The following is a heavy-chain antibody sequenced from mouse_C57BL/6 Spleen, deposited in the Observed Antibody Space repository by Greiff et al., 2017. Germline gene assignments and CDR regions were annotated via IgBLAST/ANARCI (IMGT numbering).Heavy chain of an antibody. V-gene: IGHV7-3*01. CDR2: IRNKANGYTT. CDR1: GFTFTDYY. Sequence: EVMLVESGGGLVQPGGSLSLSCAASGFTFTDYYMSWVRQPPGKALEWLGFIRNKANGYTTEYSASVKGRFTISRDNSQSILYLQMNALRAEDSATYYCARQTAQAPYYYAMDYWGQGTSVTVSS. J-gene: IGHJ4*01. D-gene: IGHD3-2*02. CDR3: ARQTAQAPYYYAMDY.